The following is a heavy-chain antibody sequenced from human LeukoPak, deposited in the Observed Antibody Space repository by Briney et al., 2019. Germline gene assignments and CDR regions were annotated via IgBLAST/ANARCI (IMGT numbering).Heavy chain of an antibody. CDR2: ISYDGSNK. CDR3: AREPRGGSGWSIGLDY. J-gene: IGHJ4*02. D-gene: IGHD6-19*01. CDR1: GFTFSSYA. V-gene: IGHV3-30*04. Sequence: PGGSVRLSCAASGFTFSSYAMHWVRQAPGKGLEGVAVISYDGSNKYYADSVQGRFTISRDNSKNTLYLQMNSLRAEDTAVYYCAREPRGGSGWSIGLDYWGQGTLVTVSS.